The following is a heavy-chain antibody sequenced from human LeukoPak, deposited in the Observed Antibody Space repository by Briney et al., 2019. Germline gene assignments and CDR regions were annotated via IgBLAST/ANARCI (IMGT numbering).Heavy chain of an antibody. D-gene: IGHD1-7*01. Sequence: SETLSLTCTVSGGSISSSSYYWGWIRQPPGKGLEWIGEINHGGSTNYNPSLKSRVTISVDTSKNQFSLKLSSVTAADTAVYYCARGRYNWNYGGVGYNWFDPWGQGTLVTVSS. CDR2: INHGGST. V-gene: IGHV4-39*07. CDR3: ARGRYNWNYGGVGYNWFDP. J-gene: IGHJ5*02. CDR1: GGSISSSSYY.